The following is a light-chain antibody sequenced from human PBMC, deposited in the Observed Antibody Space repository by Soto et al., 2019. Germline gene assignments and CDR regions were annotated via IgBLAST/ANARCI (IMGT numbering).Light chain of an antibody. V-gene: IGKV1-5*01. J-gene: IGKJ4*01. Sequence: DIQMTQSPSTLSASVGDRVIITCRASQSVTSRLAWYQQKPGKAPKLLIYGASNLESGVPSRFSGSGSGTEFTLTISSLQPDDFATYYCQQYNSYSLTFGGGTTVEIK. CDR2: GAS. CDR3: QQYNSYSLT. CDR1: QSVTSR.